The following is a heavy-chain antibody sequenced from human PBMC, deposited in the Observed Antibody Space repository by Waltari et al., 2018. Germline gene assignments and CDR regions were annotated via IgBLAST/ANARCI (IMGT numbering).Heavy chain of an antibody. V-gene: IGHV4-59*11. CDR2: IYYSVST. CDR1: GGSISSHY. Sequence: QVQLQESGPGLVKPSETLSLTCTVSGGSISSHYWIWIRPPPGKGLEWIGYIYYSVSTNNTPPLQGRVTIAVDTSKNQFCLKLSSVTAADTAVYYCARDLCGGGSCYPYDAFDIWGQGTMVTVSS. D-gene: IGHD2-15*01. CDR3: ARDLCGGGSCYPYDAFDI. J-gene: IGHJ3*02.